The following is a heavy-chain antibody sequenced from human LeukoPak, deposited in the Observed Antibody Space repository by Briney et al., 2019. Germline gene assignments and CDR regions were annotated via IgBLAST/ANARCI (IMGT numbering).Heavy chain of an antibody. V-gene: IGHV1-46*01. Sequence: ASVKVSCKASGYSFTEYAMNWVRQAPGQGLEWMGIINPSGGSTSYAQKFQGRVTMTRDTSTSTVYMELSSLRSEDTAVYYCARFSYYYGSGSYLDVWGQGTTVTVSS. CDR3: ARFSYYYGSGSYLDV. J-gene: IGHJ6*02. CDR1: GYSFTEYA. CDR2: INPSGGST. D-gene: IGHD3-10*01.